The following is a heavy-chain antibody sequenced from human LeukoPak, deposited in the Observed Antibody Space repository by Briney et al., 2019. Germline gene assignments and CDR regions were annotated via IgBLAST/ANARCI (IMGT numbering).Heavy chain of an antibody. CDR1: GYTFTSYY. J-gene: IGHJ5*02. V-gene: IGHV1-46*01. CDR2: INPSGGST. CDR3: ARDLGVGGYCSSTSCSWFDP. Sequence: ASVKVSCKASGYTFTSYYMHWVRQAPGQGLEWMGIINPSGGSTSYAQKFQGRVTMTRDTSTSTVYMELRSLRSDDTAVYYCARDLGVGGYCSSTSCSWFDPWGQGTLVTVSS. D-gene: IGHD2-2*01.